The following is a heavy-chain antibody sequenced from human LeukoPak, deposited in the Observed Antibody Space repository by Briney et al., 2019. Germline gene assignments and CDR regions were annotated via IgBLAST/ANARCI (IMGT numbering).Heavy chain of an antibody. V-gene: IGHV3-48*01. CDR1: GFTFSGYN. D-gene: IGHD1-26*01. CDR3: AKDRTVGASYWYFDL. Sequence: PGGSLRLSCAASGFTFSGYNMNWVRQAPGKGLEWVSYISSSSSSIYYADSVKGRFTISRDSSKNTLFLHMNTLRAEDTAIYYCAKDRTVGASYWYFDLWGRGTLVTVSS. J-gene: IGHJ2*01. CDR2: ISSSSSSI.